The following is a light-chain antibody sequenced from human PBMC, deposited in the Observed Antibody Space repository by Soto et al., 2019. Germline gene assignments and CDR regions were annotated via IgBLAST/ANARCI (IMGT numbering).Light chain of an antibody. Sequence: QSALTQPSSLSGSPGQSITISCTGTISDVGGYNFVSWYQQHPGKAPKLMIYEVTSRPSGVSNRFSGSKSGNTASLTISGLQAEDEADYYCNSYTTSSTLVFGTGTKVTVL. V-gene: IGLV2-14*03. CDR3: NSYTTSSTLV. CDR1: ISDVGGYNF. CDR2: EVT. J-gene: IGLJ1*01.